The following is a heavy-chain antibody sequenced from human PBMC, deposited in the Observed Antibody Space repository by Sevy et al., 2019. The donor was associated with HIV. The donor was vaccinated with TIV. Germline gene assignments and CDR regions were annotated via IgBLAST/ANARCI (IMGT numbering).Heavy chain of an antibody. CDR1: GLTFSSYA. D-gene: IGHD4-17*01. V-gene: IGHV3-23*01. Sequence: GGSLRLSCAASGLTFSSYAMSWVRQAPGKGLEWVSAISGSGGSTYYADSVKGRFTISRDNSKNTLYLQMNSLRAEDTAVYYCAKKSGTVTTGYYYYYMDVWGKGTTVTVSS. J-gene: IGHJ6*03. CDR2: ISGSGGST. CDR3: AKKSGTVTTGYYYYYMDV.